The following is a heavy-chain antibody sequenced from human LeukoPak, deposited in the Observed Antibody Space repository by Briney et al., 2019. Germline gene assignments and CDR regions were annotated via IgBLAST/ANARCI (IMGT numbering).Heavy chain of an antibody. Sequence: GWISAYNGNTNYAQKLQGRVTMTTDTSTSTAYVELRSLRSDDTAVYYCARDQERLLWFGENFDYWGQGTLVTVSS. CDR3: ARDQERLLWFGENFDY. V-gene: IGHV1-18*01. D-gene: IGHD3-10*01. CDR2: ISAYNGNT. J-gene: IGHJ4*02.